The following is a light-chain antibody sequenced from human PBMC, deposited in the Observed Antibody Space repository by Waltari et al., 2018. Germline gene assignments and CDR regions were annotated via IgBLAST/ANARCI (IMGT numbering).Light chain of an antibody. CDR2: EDN. V-gene: IGLV3-10*01. Sequence: SYELTQPPSVSVSPGQTARIACSGTALPKKFAYWYQQRSGQAPVLVIYEDNKRPDGIPDKFSGSLSGTVATLTISGAQVEDEGDYFCFSTDGSHTHGVFGSGTKV. CDR3: FSTDGSHTHGV. J-gene: IGLJ6*01. CDR1: ALPKKF.